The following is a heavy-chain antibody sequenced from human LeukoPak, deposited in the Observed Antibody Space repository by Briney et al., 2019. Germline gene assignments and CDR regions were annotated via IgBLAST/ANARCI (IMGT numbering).Heavy chain of an antibody. D-gene: IGHD4-17*01. CDR1: GFTFSSYA. CDR2: FSVSDKTT. CDR3: AKDPSVYYGDYIIR. V-gene: IGHV3-23*01. J-gene: IGHJ4*02. Sequence: PGGSLRLSCAASGFTFSSYAMGWVRQAPGKGLEWVSGFSVSDKTTYYADSVKGRFTISRDNSKNTLYLQINSLRAEDTAVYYCAKDPSVYYGDYIIRWGQGTLVIVSS.